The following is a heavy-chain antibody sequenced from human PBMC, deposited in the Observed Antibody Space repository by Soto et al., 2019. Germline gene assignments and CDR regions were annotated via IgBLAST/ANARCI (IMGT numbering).Heavy chain of an antibody. V-gene: IGHV4-30-4*01. CDR1: GDSISSGIYY. J-gene: IGHJ3*02. CDR3: AKAPYRGSNSRGSFDM. Sequence: QVQLQESGPGLVRPSQTLSLTCTVSGDSISSGIYYWSWIRPSPGKGLQWIGYVSYSGTTYYNPSLESRITMSLDTSKNQFSLKVTSVTAADTAVYFCAKAPYRGSNSRGSFDMWGQGTMVTDSS. CDR2: VSYSGTT. D-gene: IGHD2-8*01.